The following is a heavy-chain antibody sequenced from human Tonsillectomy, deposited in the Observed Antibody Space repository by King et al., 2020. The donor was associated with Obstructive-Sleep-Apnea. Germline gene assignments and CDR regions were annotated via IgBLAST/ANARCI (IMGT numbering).Heavy chain of an antibody. CDR2: VFYTGST. J-gene: IGHJ4*02. Sequence: QVQLQESGPGLVRPSETLSLTCTVSGVSISSYYWSWIRQPPGKGLEWIGYVFYTGSTNYNPSLKSRVTMSSDTSKSQFSLKLRSVTAADTAVYYCASAGVGVSRLGLSEYWGQGTLVTVSS. V-gene: IGHV4-59*01. CDR1: GVSISSYY. D-gene: IGHD3-16*01. CDR3: ASAGVGVSRLGLSEY.